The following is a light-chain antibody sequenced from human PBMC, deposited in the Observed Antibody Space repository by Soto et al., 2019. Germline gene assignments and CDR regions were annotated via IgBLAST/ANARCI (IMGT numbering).Light chain of an antibody. J-gene: IGLJ2*01. V-gene: IGLV1-44*01. CDR2: SNN. CDR3: AAWDDSLNGVV. CDR1: SSNIGINT. Sequence: QSVLTQPPSASATPGQRVTISCSGGSSNIGINTVNWYQQLPGTAPKLLIYSNNQRPSGVLDRFSGSKSGTSASLAISGLQSEDEADYYCAAWDDSLNGVVFGGGTKVTVL.